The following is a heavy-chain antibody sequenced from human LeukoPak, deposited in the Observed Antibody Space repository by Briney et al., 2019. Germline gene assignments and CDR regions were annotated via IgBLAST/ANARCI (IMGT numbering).Heavy chain of an antibody. CDR2: ISAYNGNT. CDR3: ARGPYCSSTSCYMSTIFGVVITEFDY. CDR1: GYTFTSYG. V-gene: IGHV1-18*01. D-gene: IGHD2-2*02. J-gene: IGHJ4*02. Sequence: SVKVSYKASGYTFTSYGISWVRQAPGQGLEWMGWISAYNGNTNYAQKLQGRVTMTTDTSTSTAYMELRSLRSDDTAVYYCARGPYCSSTSCYMSTIFGVVITEFDYWGQGTLVTVSS.